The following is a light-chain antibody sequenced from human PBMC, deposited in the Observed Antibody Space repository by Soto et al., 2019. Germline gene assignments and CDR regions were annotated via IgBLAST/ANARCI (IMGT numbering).Light chain of an antibody. CDR3: QQYSGDSRT. CDR2: DAS. Sequence: DIQMTQSPSTQSASVGDRVTITCRASQNIDKWLAWYQQKPGKDPKLLIYDASTLETGVPSRFSGSGSGTEFTLTISGLQPDDFATYYCQQYSGDSRTFGQGTKVDVK. J-gene: IGKJ1*01. CDR1: QNIDKW. V-gene: IGKV1-5*01.